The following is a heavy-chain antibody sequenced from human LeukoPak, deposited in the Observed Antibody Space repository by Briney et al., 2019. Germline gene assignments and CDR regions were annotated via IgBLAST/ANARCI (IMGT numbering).Heavy chain of an antibody. CDR2: ISHSGST. CDR1: GGSFSGYY. Sequence: SETLSLTCAVYGGSFSGYYWSWIRQPPGKGLEWIGEISHSGSTNYNPSLKSRVTISVDTSKNQFSLKLSSVTAADTAVYYCARGAEDHYDFWRKIDYWGQGTLVTVSS. J-gene: IGHJ4*02. D-gene: IGHD3-3*01. V-gene: IGHV4-34*01. CDR3: ARGAEDHYDFWRKIDY.